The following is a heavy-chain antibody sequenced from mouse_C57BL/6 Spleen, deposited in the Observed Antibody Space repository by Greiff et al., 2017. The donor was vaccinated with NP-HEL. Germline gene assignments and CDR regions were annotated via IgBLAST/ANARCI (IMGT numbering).Heavy chain of an antibody. Sequence: VHVKQSGPELVKPGASVKIPCKASGYTFTDYNMDWVKQSHGKSLEWIGDINPNNGGTIYNQKFKGKATLTVDKSSSTAYMELRSLTSEDTAVYYCARVGAPIYYYGSLDYWGQGTTLTVSS. CDR1: GYTFTDYN. V-gene: IGHV1-18*01. CDR3: ARVGAPIYYYGSLDY. CDR2: INPNNGGT. D-gene: IGHD1-1*01. J-gene: IGHJ2*01.